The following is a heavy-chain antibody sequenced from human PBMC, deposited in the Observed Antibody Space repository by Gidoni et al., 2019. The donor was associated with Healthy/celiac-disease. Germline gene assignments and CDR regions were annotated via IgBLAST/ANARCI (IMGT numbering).Heavy chain of an antibody. Sequence: QVQLQESGPGLVKPSETLSLTCTVSGGSIRLSYWSWIRQPPGKGLEWIGYIYYSGSTNYNPSLKSRVTISVDTSKNQFSLKLSSVTAADTAVYYCARVFRDIDWNDAHDDAFDIWGQGTMVTVSS. CDR1: GGSIRLSY. J-gene: IGHJ3*02. CDR2: IYYSGST. CDR3: ARVFRDIDWNDAHDDAFDI. D-gene: IGHD1-1*01. V-gene: IGHV4-59*01.